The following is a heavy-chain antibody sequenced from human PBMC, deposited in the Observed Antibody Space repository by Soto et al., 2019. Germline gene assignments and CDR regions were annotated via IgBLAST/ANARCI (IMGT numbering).Heavy chain of an antibody. CDR3: ARHGYSYGGGYFAY. V-gene: IGHV3-66*04. Sequence: EVQLVESGGGLVQPGGSLRLSCAASGFTVSSNYMSWVRQAPGKGLEWVSVIYSGGSAYYADSVKGRFTISRDNSKNTRYLQMNSLRAEDTAVYYCARHGYSYGGGYFAYWGQGTLVTVSS. CDR2: IYSGGSA. CDR1: GFTVSSNY. J-gene: IGHJ4*02. D-gene: IGHD5-18*01.